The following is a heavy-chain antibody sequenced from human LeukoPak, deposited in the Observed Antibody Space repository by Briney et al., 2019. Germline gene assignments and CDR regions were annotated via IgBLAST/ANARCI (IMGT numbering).Heavy chain of an antibody. Sequence: SETLSLTCAVYGGSFSGYYWSWIRQPPGKGLEWIGEINHSGSTNYNPSLKSRVTISVDTSKNQFSLKLSSVTAADTAVYYCASLYDSSGYIDYWGQGTLVTVSS. J-gene: IGHJ4*02. D-gene: IGHD3-22*01. CDR1: GGSFSGYY. CDR3: ASLYDSSGYIDY. CDR2: INHSGST. V-gene: IGHV4-34*01.